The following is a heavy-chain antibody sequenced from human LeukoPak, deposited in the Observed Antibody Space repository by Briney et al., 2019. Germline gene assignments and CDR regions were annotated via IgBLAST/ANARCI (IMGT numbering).Heavy chain of an antibody. J-gene: IGHJ6*02. CDR1: GGSISHYY. Sequence: KPSETLSLTCTVSGGSISHYYWSWIRQPPGKGLEWIGYIYYSGTTNYNPSLKSRVTISVDTSKNQFSLKLNSVTAADTAVYYCAREDPQTKVPEGMDVWGQGTTATVSS. CDR3: AREDPQTKVPEGMDV. CDR2: IYYSGTT. D-gene: IGHD4/OR15-4a*01. V-gene: IGHV4-59*01.